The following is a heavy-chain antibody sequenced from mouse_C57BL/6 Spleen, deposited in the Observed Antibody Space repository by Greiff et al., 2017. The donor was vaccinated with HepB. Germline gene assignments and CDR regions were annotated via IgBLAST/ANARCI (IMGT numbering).Heavy chain of an antibody. CDR2: ISDGGSYT. V-gene: IGHV5-4*01. Sequence: EVQLQESGGGLVKPGGSLKLSCAASGFTFSSYAMSWVRQTPEKRLEWVATISDGGSYTYYPDNVKGRFTISRDNAKNNLYLQMSHLKSEDTAMYYCAREWDYYGSSYVRYFDVWGTGTTVTVSS. CDR3: AREWDYYGSSYVRYFDV. CDR1: GFTFSSYA. J-gene: IGHJ1*03. D-gene: IGHD1-1*01.